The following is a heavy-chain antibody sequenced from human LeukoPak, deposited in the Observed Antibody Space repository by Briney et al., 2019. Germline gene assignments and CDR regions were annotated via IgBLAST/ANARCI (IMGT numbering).Heavy chain of an antibody. CDR2: IRSSSSYI. V-gene: IGHV3-21*01. J-gene: IGHJ4*02. D-gene: IGHD3-10*01. Sequence: PGGSLRLSCAASGFTFSSYSMNWVRQAPGKRLEWVSSIRSSSSYIYYADSVKGRFTISRDNAKNSPYLQMNSLRAEDTAVYNCARGQIGGYWGQGTLVTVSS. CDR3: ARGQIGGY. CDR1: GFTFSSYS.